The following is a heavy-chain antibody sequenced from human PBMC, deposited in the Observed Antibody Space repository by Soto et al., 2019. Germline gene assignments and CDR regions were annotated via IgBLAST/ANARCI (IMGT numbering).Heavy chain of an antibody. Sequence: SETLSLTCTVSGGSISSGGYYWSWIRQHPGKGLEWIGYIYYSGSTYYNPSLKSRVTISVDTSKNQFSLKLSSVTAADTAVYYCARALGKDGYNYGFDYWGQGTLVTVSS. D-gene: IGHD5-12*01. CDR2: IYYSGST. CDR3: ARALGKDGYNYGFDY. V-gene: IGHV4-31*03. CDR1: GGSISSGGYY. J-gene: IGHJ4*02.